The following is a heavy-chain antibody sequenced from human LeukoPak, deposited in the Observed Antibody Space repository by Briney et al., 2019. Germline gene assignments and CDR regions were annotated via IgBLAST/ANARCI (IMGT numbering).Heavy chain of an antibody. CDR2: ISWNSGSI. J-gene: IGHJ6*02. CDR3: AKDGSDYYYYGMDV. Sequence: PGGSLRLSCAASGFTFDDYAMHWVRQAPGKGLEWVSGISWNSGSIGYADSVKGRFTISRDNAKNSLYLQMNSLRAEDTALYYCAKDGSDYYYYGMDVWGQGTTVTVSS. V-gene: IGHV3-9*01. CDR1: GFTFDDYA.